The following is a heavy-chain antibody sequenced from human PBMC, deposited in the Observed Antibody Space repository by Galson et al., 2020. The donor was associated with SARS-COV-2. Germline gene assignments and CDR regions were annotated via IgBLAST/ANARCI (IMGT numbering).Heavy chain of an antibody. J-gene: IGHJ6*02. Sequence: NSGGSLRLSCAASGFTFSSYSMNWVRQAPGKGLEWVPSISSSSSYIYYADSVKGRFTISRDNAKNSLYLQMNSLRAEETAVYYCAAPQGDDILTGPYYYGMDVWGQGTTVTVSS. V-gene: IGHV3-21*01. D-gene: IGHD3-9*01. CDR2: ISSSSSYI. CDR1: GFTFSSYS. CDR3: AAPQGDDILTGPYYYGMDV.